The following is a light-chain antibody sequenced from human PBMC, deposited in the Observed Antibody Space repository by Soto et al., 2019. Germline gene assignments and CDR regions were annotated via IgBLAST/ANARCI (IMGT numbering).Light chain of an antibody. V-gene: IGKV1-5*01. Sequence: DIQMTQSPSTLSASVGDRVTITCRAAQSISRLLAWYQQKPGKAPKVLIWDASTLQRGVPSRFSGSRSGTEFTLTISSLQPDDFATYYCQQYNTYSPTFGQGTKVDIK. CDR1: QSISRL. CDR3: QQYNTYSPT. J-gene: IGKJ1*01. CDR2: DAS.